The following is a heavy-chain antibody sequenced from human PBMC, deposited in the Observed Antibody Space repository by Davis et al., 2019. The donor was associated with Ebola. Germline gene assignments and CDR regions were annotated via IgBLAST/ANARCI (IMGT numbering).Heavy chain of an antibody. V-gene: IGHV2-5*02. CDR2: IYWDDDK. CDR3: AHRRSSNPFDY. D-gene: IGHD6-13*01. J-gene: IGHJ4*02. CDR1: GGSISSSSYY. Sequence: TLSLTCTVSGGSISSSSYYWGWIRQPPGKALEWLALIYWDDDKRYSPSLKSRLTITKDTSKNQVVLTMTNMDPVDTATYYCAHRRSSNPFDYWGQGTLVTVSS.